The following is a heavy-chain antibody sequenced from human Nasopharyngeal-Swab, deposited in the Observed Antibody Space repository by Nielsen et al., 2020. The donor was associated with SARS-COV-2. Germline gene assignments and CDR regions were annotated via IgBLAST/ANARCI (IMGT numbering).Heavy chain of an antibody. CDR1: GFTFSNAW. V-gene: IGHV3-7*01. J-gene: IGHJ6*02. D-gene: IGHD3-3*01. Sequence: GESLKISCAASGFTFSNAWMSWVRQAPGKGLEWVANIKQDGSEKYYVDSVKGRFTISRDNAKNSLYLQMNSLRAEDTAVYYCARDGNTYYDFWSGYYNYYYYGMDVWGQGTTVTVSS. CDR2: IKQDGSEK. CDR3: ARDGNTYYDFWSGYYNYYYYGMDV.